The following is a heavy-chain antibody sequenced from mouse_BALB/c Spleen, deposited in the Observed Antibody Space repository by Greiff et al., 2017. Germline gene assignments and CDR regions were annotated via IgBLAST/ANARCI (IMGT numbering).Heavy chain of an antibody. V-gene: IGHV1-9*01. D-gene: IGHD1-1*02. CDR1: GYTFSSYW. J-gene: IGHJ2*01. CDR2: ILPGSGST. CDR3: ARKGLRWYYFDY. Sequence: VQLVESGAELMKPGASVKISCKATGYTFSSYWIEWVKQRPGHGLEWIGEILPGSGSTNYNEKFKGKATFTADTSSNTAYMQLSSLTSEDSAVYYCARKGLRWYYFDYWGQGTTLTVSS.